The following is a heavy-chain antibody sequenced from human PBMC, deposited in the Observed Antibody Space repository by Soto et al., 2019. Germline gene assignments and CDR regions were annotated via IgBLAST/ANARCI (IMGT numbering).Heavy chain of an antibody. Sequence: QVQLVQSGAEVKKPGASVKVSCKVSGYTLTELSMHWVRQAPGKGLEWMGGFDPEDGETIYAQKFQGRVTMTEDTSTDTAYMELSSLRSEDTAVYYCATAGGVRSSSWWGGHSSGWYGLFDCWGQGTLVTVSS. D-gene: IGHD6-19*01. J-gene: IGHJ4*02. V-gene: IGHV1-24*01. CDR3: ATAGGVRSSSWWGGHSSGWYGLFDC. CDR2: FDPEDGET. CDR1: GYTLTELS.